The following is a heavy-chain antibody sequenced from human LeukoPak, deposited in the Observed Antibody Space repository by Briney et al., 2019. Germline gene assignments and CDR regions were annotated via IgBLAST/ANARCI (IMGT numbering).Heavy chain of an antibody. CDR2: FHYNGGT. Sequence: SETLSLTCTVSGASVTTHYWSWIRQPPGKGLEWIGNFHYNGGTSFNSSLNSRVTTSIDTSKNQFSLILNAVTAADTAVYYCASKPVVPASQGHYIDSWGPGILVTVSS. CDR3: ASKPVVPASQGHYIDS. CDR1: GASVTTHY. J-gene: IGHJ4*02. D-gene: IGHD4-23*01. V-gene: IGHV4-59*02.